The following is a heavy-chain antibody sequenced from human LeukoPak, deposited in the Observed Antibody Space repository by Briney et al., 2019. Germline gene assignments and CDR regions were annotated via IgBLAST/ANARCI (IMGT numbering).Heavy chain of an antibody. CDR2: VYYSGTT. V-gene: IGHV4-61*08. CDR1: GDPISSHSGYK. D-gene: IGHD3-3*01. J-gene: IGHJ4*02. CDR3: AREWSAFDY. Sequence: LETLSLTCTVSGDPISSHSGYKWNWIRQAPGKGLEWIGYVYYSGTTSYNPSVDSRVTISVDTSKNQFSLKLTSVTAADTAVYYCAREWSAFDYWGQGTLVTAST.